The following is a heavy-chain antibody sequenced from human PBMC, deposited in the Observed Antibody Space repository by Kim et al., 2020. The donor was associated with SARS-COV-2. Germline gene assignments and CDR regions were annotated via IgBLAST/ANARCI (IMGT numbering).Heavy chain of an antibody. J-gene: IGHJ4*02. V-gene: IGHV4-39*07. Sequence: SETLSLTCTVSGGSISSSSYYWGWIRQPPGKGLEWIGSIYYSGSTYYNPSLKSRVTISVDTSKNQFSLKLSSVTAADTAVYYCARATLAYCGGDCYSWDVGASDYWGQGTLVTVSS. D-gene: IGHD2-21*02. CDR3: ARATLAYCGGDCYSWDVGASDY. CDR1: GGSISSSSYY. CDR2: IYYSGST.